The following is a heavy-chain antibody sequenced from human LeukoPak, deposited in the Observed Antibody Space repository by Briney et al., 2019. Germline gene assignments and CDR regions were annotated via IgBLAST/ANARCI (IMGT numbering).Heavy chain of an antibody. J-gene: IGHJ4*02. D-gene: IGHD6-6*01. CDR3: ATVAHSSSLDY. CDR2: IKSKTDGGTT. Sequence: GGSLRLSCAASGFTFSDAWMSWVRQAPGKGLEWVGRIKSKTDGGTTDYAAPVKGRFTISRDDSKNTLYLQVNSLKTEDTAVYYCATVAHSSSLDYWGQGTLVTVSS. V-gene: IGHV3-15*01. CDR1: GFTFSDAW.